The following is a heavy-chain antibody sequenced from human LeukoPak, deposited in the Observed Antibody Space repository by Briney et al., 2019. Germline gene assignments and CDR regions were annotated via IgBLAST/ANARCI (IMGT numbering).Heavy chain of an antibody. Sequence: GRSLRLSCAASGFTFSSYGMHWVRQAPGKGLEWVAVISYDGSNKCYADSVKGRFTISRDNSKNTLYLQMNSLRAEDTAVYYCAKVTGGYYGSSEDYWGQGTLVTVSS. CDR2: ISYDGSNK. CDR3: AKVTGGYYGSSEDY. D-gene: IGHD3-10*01. V-gene: IGHV3-30*18. J-gene: IGHJ4*02. CDR1: GFTFSSYG.